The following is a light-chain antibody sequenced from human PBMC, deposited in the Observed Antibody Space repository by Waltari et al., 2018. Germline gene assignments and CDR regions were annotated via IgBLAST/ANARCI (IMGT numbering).Light chain of an antibody. J-gene: IGLJ2*01. CDR2: EVD. CDR1: SSDVGSYDL. Sequence: SALPQPASVSASPGPTITISFTGSSSDVGSYDLVAWYQQHPGKAPHLLIYEVDKRPSGVSYRFSGSKSGNAASLTISGLQAEDEAHYFCSSYTYGGPWVFGGGTLLTVL. CDR3: SSYTYGGPWV. V-gene: IGLV2-23*02.